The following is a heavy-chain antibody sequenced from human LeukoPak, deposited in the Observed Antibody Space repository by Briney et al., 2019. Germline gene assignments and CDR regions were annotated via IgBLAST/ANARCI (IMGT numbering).Heavy chain of an antibody. J-gene: IGHJ4*02. CDR3: ARERSWNGPLDY. V-gene: IGHV3-30*04. D-gene: IGHD1-1*01. CDR2: ASFHGSNT. Sequence: GGALRLSCAASGFIFSDSTMHWVRQAPAQGLEWVAAASFHGSNTYYADSIKGRFTIYRDNSKNTVYLQMNSLRTEDTAVYYCARERSWNGPLDYWGQGTLVTVSS. CDR1: GFIFSDST.